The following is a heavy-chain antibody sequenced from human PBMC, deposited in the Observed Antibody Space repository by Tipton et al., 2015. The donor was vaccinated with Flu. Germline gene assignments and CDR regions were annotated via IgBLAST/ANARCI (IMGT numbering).Heavy chain of an antibody. D-gene: IGHD1-26*01. J-gene: IGHJ4*02. CDR3: ASPPEAYSGSYYGYY. Sequence: QLVQSGAEVKKPGASVKVSCKASGYTFTSYGISWVRQAPGQGLEWMGGIIPIFGTANYAQKFQGRVTITADESTSTAYMELSSLRSEDTAVYYCASPPEAYSGSYYGYYWGQGTLVTVSS. CDR2: IIPIFGTA. V-gene: IGHV1-69*13. CDR1: GYTFTSYG.